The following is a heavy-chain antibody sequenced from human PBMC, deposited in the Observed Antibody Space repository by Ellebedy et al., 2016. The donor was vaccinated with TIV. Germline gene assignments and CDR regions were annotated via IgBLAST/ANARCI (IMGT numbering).Heavy chain of an antibody. D-gene: IGHD3-10*01. V-gene: IGHV5-51*01. CDR2: IYPGDSDT. CDR3: ARTYYYGSGSYSYFDY. J-gene: IGHJ4*02. CDR1: GYSFTSYW. Sequence: GESLKISCKGSGYSFTSYWIGWVRQMPGKGLEWMGIIYPGDSDTRYSPSFKGQVTISADKSISTAYLQGSSLKASDTSMYYFARTYYYGSGSYSYFDYWGQGTLVTVSS.